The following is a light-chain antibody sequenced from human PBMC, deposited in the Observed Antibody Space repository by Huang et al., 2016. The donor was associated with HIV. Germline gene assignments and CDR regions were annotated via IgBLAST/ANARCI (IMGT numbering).Light chain of an antibody. V-gene: IGKV3-11*01. CDR1: QNINTH. CDR3: QQRVNGLT. Sequence: EIVLTQSPATLSFFPGQRVSLSCRASQNINTHLAWYQQRPGQPPRLLIYDASSRVPGVAARFSGIGAGTDFTLTISSLESEDFATYYCQQRVNGLTFGGGTKV. CDR2: DAS. J-gene: IGKJ4*01.